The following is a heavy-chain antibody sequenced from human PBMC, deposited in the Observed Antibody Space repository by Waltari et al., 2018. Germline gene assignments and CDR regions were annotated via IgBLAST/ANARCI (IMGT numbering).Heavy chain of an antibody. V-gene: IGHV3-23*01. J-gene: IGHJ4*02. D-gene: IGHD6-6*01. CDR2: LAGSSDYI. Sequence: EVQLLEYGGGLVQPGGSMRLSCAASGFAFSGCVMGGVRQAPGKGLEWDSALAGSSDYIFYADSVKGRFTISRDNSKNTLYLQMNSLRGEDTAIYYCAKGTPVRGRPSIPDSWGQGTLVIVSS. CDR1: GFAFSGCV. CDR3: AKGTPVRGRPSIPDS.